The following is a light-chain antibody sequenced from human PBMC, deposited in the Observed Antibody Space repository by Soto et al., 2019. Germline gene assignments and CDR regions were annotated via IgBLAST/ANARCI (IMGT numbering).Light chain of an antibody. CDR3: QQYGSSPWT. V-gene: IGKV3-20*01. Sequence: EIVLTQSPGTLSLSPGERATLSCRASQSVSRYLAWYQQKPGQAPRLLIYGASSRATGIPDRFSGSGSGTDFTLTIIRLEPEDFAVYYCQQYGSSPWTFGQGTKVEIK. CDR1: QSVSRY. CDR2: GAS. J-gene: IGKJ1*01.